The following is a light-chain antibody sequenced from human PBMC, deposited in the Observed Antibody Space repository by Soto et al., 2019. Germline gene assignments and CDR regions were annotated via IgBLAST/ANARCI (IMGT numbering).Light chain of an antibody. Sequence: AIRMTQSPSSLSASTGDRVTITCRASQGISSYLAWYQQKPGKAPKLLIYAASTLQSGVPSRFSGSGSGTDFTLTISCLQSEDFATYYCQQYYSYPRGLTFGGGTKVDIK. V-gene: IGKV1-8*01. CDR3: QQYYSYPRGLT. CDR1: QGISSY. J-gene: IGKJ4*01. CDR2: AAS.